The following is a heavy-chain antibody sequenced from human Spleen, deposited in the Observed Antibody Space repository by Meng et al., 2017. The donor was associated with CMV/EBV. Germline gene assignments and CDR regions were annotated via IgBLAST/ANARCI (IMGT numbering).Heavy chain of an antibody. Sequence: GESLKISCAASGFTFSTYAMHWVRQAPGKGLDWVAFISYEGSNRHYADSVKGRFTISRDNAKNSLYLQMNSPRAEDTAVYYCARDYGGQQRWSHGMDVWGQGTTVTVSS. CDR3: ARDYGGQQRWSHGMDV. CDR1: GFTFSTYA. J-gene: IGHJ6*02. CDR2: ISYEGSNR. D-gene: IGHD4-23*01. V-gene: IGHV3-30-3*01.